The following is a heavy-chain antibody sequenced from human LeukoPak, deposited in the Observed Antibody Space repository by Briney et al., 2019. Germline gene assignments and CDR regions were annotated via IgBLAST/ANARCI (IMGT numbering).Heavy chain of an antibody. CDR1: GFTFSDHG. J-gene: IGHJ4*02. CDR2: IWHDGNNK. D-gene: IGHD5-12*01. Sequence: GRSLRLSCAASGFTFSDHGMDRVRQAPGKGLEWVAFIWHDGNNKYHADSVKGRFAISRDNSKNTLYLQMNSLRAEDTALYYCAKGAYDYIEMGYFDDWGQGTLVTVSS. V-gene: IGHV3-33*06. CDR3: AKGAYDYIEMGYFDD.